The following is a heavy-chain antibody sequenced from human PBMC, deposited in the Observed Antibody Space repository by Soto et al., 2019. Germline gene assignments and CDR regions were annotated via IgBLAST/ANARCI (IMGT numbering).Heavy chain of an antibody. Sequence: QVQLVQSGAEVKKPGDSVRVSCKASGYTFISYGIGWVRQAPGQGLEWMGWISANNGNTKYAQKVQGRVTMTTDASTSTAYMELRSLRSDDAAVYYCARDGYFDHWGQGTLVTVSS. CDR1: GYTFISYG. J-gene: IGHJ4*02. V-gene: IGHV1-18*01. CDR2: ISANNGNT. CDR3: ARDGYFDH.